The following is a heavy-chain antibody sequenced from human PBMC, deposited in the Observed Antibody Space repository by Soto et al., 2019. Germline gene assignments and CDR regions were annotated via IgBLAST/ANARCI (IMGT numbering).Heavy chain of an antibody. CDR2: ISYEGSNK. V-gene: IGHV3-30*18. CDR1: KFTFSYYG. D-gene: IGHD3-3*01. J-gene: IGHJ3*01. Sequence: GGSLRLSCAASKFTFSYYGMHWVRQAPGKGLEWVAVISYEGSNKYYADPVKGRFTISRDNSKNTLYLEMNSLRTEDTAVYYFAKPISISGVIIDAFDVWGQGTMVTVSS. CDR3: AKPISISGVIIDAFDV.